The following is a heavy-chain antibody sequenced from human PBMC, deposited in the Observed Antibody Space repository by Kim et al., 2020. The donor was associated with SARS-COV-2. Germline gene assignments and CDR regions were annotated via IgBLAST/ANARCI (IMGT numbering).Heavy chain of an antibody. CDR3: ARGGYSYGSSLGY. D-gene: IGHD5-18*01. J-gene: IGHJ4*02. V-gene: IGHV4-31*02. Sequence: YNPSLKSRVTISVDTSKNQFSLKLSSVTAADTAVYYCARGGYSYGSSLGYWGQGTLVTVSS.